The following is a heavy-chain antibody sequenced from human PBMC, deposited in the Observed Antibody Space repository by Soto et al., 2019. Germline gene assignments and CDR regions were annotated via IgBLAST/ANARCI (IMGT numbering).Heavy chain of an antibody. D-gene: IGHD5-12*01. Sequence: GASVKVSCKSSVYTFIGYYGHWVRQAPGQGLEWMGWMNPNSGDTNYAQKVQGRISIPRDTPITTAYMELTRLRSADPAFYYCPRASPHVVAPIIGRLALRGQET. J-gene: IGHJ4*02. V-gene: IGHV1-2*02. CDR1: VYTFIGYY. CDR3: PRASPHVVAPIIGRLAL. CDR2: MNPNSGDT.